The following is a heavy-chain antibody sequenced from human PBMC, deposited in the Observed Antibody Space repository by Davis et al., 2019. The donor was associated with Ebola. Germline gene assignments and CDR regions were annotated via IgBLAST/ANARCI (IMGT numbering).Heavy chain of an antibody. CDR2: INPHNGNT. D-gene: IGHD1-1*01. V-gene: IGHV1-18*04. Sequence: ASVKVSCKASGYTFTNYGITWVRQPPGQGLEWMGWINPHNGNTNYAQNVQGRVTMTTDTSTSTAYMEVGSLRSDDTAVYYCARAQFPTTSDHWGQGTLVTVSS. CDR3: ARAQFPTTSDH. CDR1: GYTFTNYG. J-gene: IGHJ4*02.